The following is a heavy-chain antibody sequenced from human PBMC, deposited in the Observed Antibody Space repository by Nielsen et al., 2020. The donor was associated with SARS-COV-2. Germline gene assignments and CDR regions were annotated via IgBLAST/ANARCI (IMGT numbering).Heavy chain of an antibody. CDR2: LSCDTGDT. CDR1: DYSFPTYG. CDR3: ARRGRRADPSDS. V-gene: IGHV1-18*01. J-gene: IGHJ4*02. Sequence: ASVKVSCRAPDYSFPTYGISWVRPAPAQWLEWLGWLSCDTGDTKYVEKLEGRVTMTRDISTTTAYMELRSLTSDDTAVYYCARRGRRADPSDSWGQGTLVTVSS. D-gene: IGHD1-26*01.